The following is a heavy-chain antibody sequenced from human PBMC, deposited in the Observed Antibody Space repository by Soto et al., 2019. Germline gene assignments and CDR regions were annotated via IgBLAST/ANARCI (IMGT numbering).Heavy chain of an antibody. CDR3: TPFEGTTFYYYYYGMDV. CDR1: GFTFGDYA. Sequence: GGSLRLSCTASGFTFGDYAMSWVRQAPGKGLVWVGFIRSRAYGGTTEYAASVKGRFTISRDDSKSIAYLQMNSLKTEDTAVYYCTPFEGTTFYYYYYGMDVWGQGTTVTVSS. J-gene: IGHJ6*02. D-gene: IGHD1-7*01. CDR2: IRSRAYGGTT. V-gene: IGHV3-49*04.